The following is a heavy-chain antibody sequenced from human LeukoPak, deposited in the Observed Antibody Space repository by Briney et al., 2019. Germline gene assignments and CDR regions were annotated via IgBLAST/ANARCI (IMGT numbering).Heavy chain of an antibody. CDR1: VYAFTRYG. D-gene: IGHD3-10*01. V-gene: IGHV1-18*01. Sequence: ASVKVSCKASVYAFTRYGISWVRQAPGQGLEGMGWISAYNGNTNYAQKLQGRVTMTTDTSTSTACMELKSLRPDDTAVYYGAKRGPGSPRSGKYYFDYWGQGTLVTVSS. J-gene: IGHJ4*02. CDR2: ISAYNGNT. CDR3: AKRGPGSPRSGKYYFDY.